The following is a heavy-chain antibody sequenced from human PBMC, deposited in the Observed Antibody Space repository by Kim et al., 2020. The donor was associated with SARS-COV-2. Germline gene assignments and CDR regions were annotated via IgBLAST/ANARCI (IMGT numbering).Heavy chain of an antibody. CDR2: ISGDGDRT. V-gene: IGHV3-23*01. D-gene: IGHD2-15*01. CDR1: GFTFSSYA. Sequence: GGSLRLSCAASGFTFSSYALSWVRQAPGKGLEGVSGISGDGDRTYYADSVKGRFTISRDNSKNTLYLEINGLRAEDTAVYYCARFPVSAAKYYLDYWGQGTLVTVSS. J-gene: IGHJ4*02. CDR3: ARFPVSAAKYYLDY.